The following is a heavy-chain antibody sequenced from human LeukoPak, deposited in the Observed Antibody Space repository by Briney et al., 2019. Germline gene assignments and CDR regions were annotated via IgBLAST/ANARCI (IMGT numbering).Heavy chain of an antibody. CDR3: AKKGGRFWSGHHLDD. CDR2: FYHSGST. V-gene: IGHV4-59*01. Sequence: PSETLSLTCTVSGGSISSYSWSWIRQPPGKGLEWIGYFYHSGSTNYNSSLMGRPTISIDTSKNQIFLNLNSVTAADTAVYYCAKKGGRFWSGHHLDDWGQGSLVIVSS. J-gene: IGHJ4*02. D-gene: IGHD3-3*01. CDR1: GGSISSYS.